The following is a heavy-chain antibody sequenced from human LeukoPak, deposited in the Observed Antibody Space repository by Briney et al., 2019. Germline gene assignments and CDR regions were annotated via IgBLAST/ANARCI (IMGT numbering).Heavy chain of an antibody. D-gene: IGHD5-12*01. CDR1: GFTFSSYA. CDR3: AKDREGLSSGYDLEYFDY. V-gene: IGHV3-23*01. CDR2: ISGGGGTT. J-gene: IGHJ4*01. Sequence: GGSLRLSCAASGFTFSSYAMNWVRQAPGKGLEWVSAISGGGGTTYYADSVKGRFTISRDNSKNTLFLQMYSLRAEDTAVYYCAKDREGLSSGYDLEYFDYWGQGPLVTVSS.